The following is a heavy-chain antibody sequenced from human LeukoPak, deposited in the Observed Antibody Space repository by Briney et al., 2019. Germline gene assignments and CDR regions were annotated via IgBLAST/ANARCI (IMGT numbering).Heavy chain of an antibody. D-gene: IGHD3-10*01. CDR2: ISSTSNTI. V-gene: IGHV3-48*01. Sequence: GGSLRLSCAASGFTFSHYNMNWVRQAPGKGLEWVSYISSTSNTIYYADSVKGRFTISRDNAKNSLYLQMNSLRAEDTAVYYCARGITMVRGVINLDYWGQGTLVTVS. CDR3: ARGITMVRGVINLDY. J-gene: IGHJ4*02. CDR1: GFTFSHYN.